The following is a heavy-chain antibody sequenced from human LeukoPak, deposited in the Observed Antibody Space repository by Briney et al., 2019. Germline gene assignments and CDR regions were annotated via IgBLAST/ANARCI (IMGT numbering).Heavy chain of an antibody. V-gene: IGHV4-39*01. D-gene: IGHD3-22*01. J-gene: IGHJ4*02. Sequence: PSETLSLTCTASGCSISSRSYYWGRMRQPPGKGLEWIGSVYYSGNTYYNPSLKSRVTISVDTSKNQFSLMLSSVTAADTAVYYCARSGSSSGYLFDYWGQGTLVTVSS. CDR2: VYYSGNT. CDR1: GCSISSRSYY. CDR3: ARSGSSSGYLFDY.